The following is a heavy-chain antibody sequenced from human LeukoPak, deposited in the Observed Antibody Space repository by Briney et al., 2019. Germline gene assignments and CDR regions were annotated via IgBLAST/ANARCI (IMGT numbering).Heavy chain of an antibody. CDR3: ARHAMVRGVYWFDP. J-gene: IGHJ5*02. Sequence: PSETLSLTCTVSGGSISSYYWSWIRQPPGKGLEWIGYIYYSGSTNYNPSLKSRVTISVDTSKNQFSLKLSSVTAADTAVYYCARHAMVRGVYWFDPWGQGTLVTVSS. CDR2: IYYSGST. V-gene: IGHV4-59*08. CDR1: GGSISSYY. D-gene: IGHD3-10*01.